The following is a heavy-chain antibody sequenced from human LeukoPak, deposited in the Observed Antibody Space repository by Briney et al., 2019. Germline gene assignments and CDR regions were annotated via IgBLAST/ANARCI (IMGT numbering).Heavy chain of an antibody. V-gene: IGHV1-69*05. CDR1: GGTFSSYA. CDR2: IIPIFGTA. Sequence: GASVKVSCKASGGTFSSYAISWVRQAPGQGLEWMGGIIPIFGTANYAQKFQGRVTITTDESTSTAYMELSSLRSGDTAVYYCARDHGGSGRRYYYYMDVWGKGTTVTVSS. J-gene: IGHJ6*03. CDR3: ARDHGGSGRRYYYYMDV. D-gene: IGHD3-10*01.